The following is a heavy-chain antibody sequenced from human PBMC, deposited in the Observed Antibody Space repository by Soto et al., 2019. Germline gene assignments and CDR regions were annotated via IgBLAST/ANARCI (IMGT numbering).Heavy chain of an antibody. CDR3: ARDVARGANFDY. D-gene: IGHD2-21*01. V-gene: IGHV4-31*03. J-gene: IGHJ4*02. Sequence: QVQLQESGPGLVKPSQTLSLTCTVSGGSISSGGYYWSWIRQHPGKGLEWIGYIYYSGSTPYNPSLKRRVTISVDTSKNQSSLKLSSVTAADTAVYYWARDVARGANFDYWGQGTLVTVSS. CDR2: IYYSGST. CDR1: GGSISSGGYY.